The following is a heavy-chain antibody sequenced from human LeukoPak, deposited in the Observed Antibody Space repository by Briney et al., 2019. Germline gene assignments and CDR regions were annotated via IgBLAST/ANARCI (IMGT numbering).Heavy chain of an antibody. D-gene: IGHD1-26*01. Sequence: GGSLRLSCAASGLTFSSYSMNWVRQAPGKGLEWVSSISSSSSYIYYADSVKGRFTISRDNAKNSLYLQMNSLRAEDTAVYYCARVGATRRGYWGQGTLVTVSS. V-gene: IGHV3-21*01. CDR1: GLTFSSYS. CDR2: ISSSSSYI. CDR3: ARVGATRRGY. J-gene: IGHJ4*02.